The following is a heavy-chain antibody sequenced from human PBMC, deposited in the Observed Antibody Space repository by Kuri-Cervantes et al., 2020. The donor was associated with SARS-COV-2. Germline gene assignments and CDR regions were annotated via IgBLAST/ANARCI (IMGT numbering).Heavy chain of an antibody. CDR2: INAGNGNT. V-gene: IGHV1-3*01. D-gene: IGHD3-3*01. CDR1: GYTFTSYA. Sequence: ASVKVSCKASGYTFTSYAMHWVRQAPGQRLEWMGWINAGNGNTKYSQKFQGRVTITRDTSASTAYMELSSLRSEDTAVYYCARGDYDFWSGYYRGFDYWGQGTLVTVSS. J-gene: IGHJ4*02. CDR3: ARGDYDFWSGYYRGFDY.